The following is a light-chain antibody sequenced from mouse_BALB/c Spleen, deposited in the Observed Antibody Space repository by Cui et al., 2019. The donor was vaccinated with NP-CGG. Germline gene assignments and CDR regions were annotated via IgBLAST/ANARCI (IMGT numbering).Light chain of an antibody. CDR1: TGAVTTSNY. Sequence: QPVVPQEPALTTSPGETVTLTCRSSTGAVTTSNYANWVQEKPDHLFTGLIGGTNNRVPGVPARFSGSLIGDKAALTITGAQTEDEAIYFCALWYSNHWVFGGGTKLTVL. CDR2: GTN. V-gene: IGLV1*01. CDR3: ALWYSNHWV. J-gene: IGLJ1*01.